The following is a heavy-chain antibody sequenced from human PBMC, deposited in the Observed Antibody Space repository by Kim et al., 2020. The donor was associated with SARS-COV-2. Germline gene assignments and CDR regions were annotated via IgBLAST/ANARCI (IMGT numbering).Heavy chain of an antibody. Sequence: GGSLRLSCAASGFTFSGSAMHWVRQASGKGLEWVGRIRSKANSYATAYAASVKGRFTISRDDSKNTAYLQMNSLKTEDTAVYYCIGDWSNQYYYYGMDVWGQGTTVTVSS. CDR3: IGDWSNQYYYYGMDV. V-gene: IGHV3-73*01. J-gene: IGHJ6*02. CDR2: IRSKANSYAT. D-gene: IGHD2-21*02. CDR1: GFTFSGSA.